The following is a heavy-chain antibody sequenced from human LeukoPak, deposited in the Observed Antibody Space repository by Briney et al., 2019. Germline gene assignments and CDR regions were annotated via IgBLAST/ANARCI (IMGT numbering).Heavy chain of an antibody. Sequence: GASVKVSCKASGYTFTSYYMHWVRQAPGQGLEWMGIINPSGGSTSYAQKFQGRVTMTRDTSTGTVYMELSSLRSEDTAVYYCARTLGYCSSTSCPRHAFDIWGQGTMVTVSS. CDR3: ARTLGYCSSTSCPRHAFDI. CDR2: INPSGGST. V-gene: IGHV1-46*01. D-gene: IGHD2-2*01. CDR1: GYTFTSYY. J-gene: IGHJ3*02.